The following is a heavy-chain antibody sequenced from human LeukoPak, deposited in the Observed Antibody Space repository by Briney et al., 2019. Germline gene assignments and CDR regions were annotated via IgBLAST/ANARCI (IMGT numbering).Heavy chain of an antibody. CDR1: GYTFTSYD. D-gene: IGHD3-22*01. V-gene: IGHV1-8*03. CDR3: ATDYYDSSGYWGGAFDI. CDR2: MNPNSGNT. Sequence: ASVKVSCKASGYTFTSYDINWVRQATGQGLEWMGWMNPNSGNTGYAQKFQGRVTITRNTSISTAYMELSSLRSEDTAVYYCATDYYDSSGYWGGAFDIWGQGTMVTVSS. J-gene: IGHJ3*02.